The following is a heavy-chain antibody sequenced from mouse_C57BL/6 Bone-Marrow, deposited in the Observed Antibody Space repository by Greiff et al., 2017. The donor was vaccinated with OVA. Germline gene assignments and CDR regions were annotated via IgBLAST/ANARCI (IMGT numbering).Heavy chain of an antibody. D-gene: IGHD2-14*01. J-gene: IGHJ1*03. V-gene: IGHV5-16*01. CDR3: ARDRSWYFDV. CDR2: INYDGSST. CDR1: GFTFSDYY. Sequence: VMLVESEGGLVQPGSSMKLSCTASGFTFSDYYMAWVRQVPEKGLEWVANINYDGSSTYYLDSLKSRFIISRDNAKNILYLQMSSLKSEDTATYYCARDRSWYFDVWGTGTTVTVSS.